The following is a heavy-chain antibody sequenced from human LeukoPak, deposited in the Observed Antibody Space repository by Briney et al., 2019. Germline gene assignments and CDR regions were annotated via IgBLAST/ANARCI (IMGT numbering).Heavy chain of an antibody. CDR1: GGSISSYY. CDR2: IYTSGST. V-gene: IGHV4-4*09. CDR3: ARAQRGLRYCSGGSCYRFDY. J-gene: IGHJ4*02. D-gene: IGHD2-15*01. Sequence: SETLSLTCTVSGGSISSYYWSWIRQPPGKGLEWIGYIYTSGSTNYNPSLKSRVTISVDTSKNQFSLKLSSVTAADTAVYYCARAQRGLRYCSGGSCYRFDYWGQGTLVTVSS.